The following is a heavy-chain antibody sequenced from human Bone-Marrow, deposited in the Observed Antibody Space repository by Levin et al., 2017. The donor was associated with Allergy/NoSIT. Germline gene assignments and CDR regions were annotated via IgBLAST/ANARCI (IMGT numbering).Heavy chain of an antibody. CDR3: ASRIKAPGGLDV. CDR2: ISSSSAYI. CDR1: GVTSNNYP. V-gene: IGHV3-21*01. Sequence: SCVVSGVTSNNYPVTWVRQPPGKGLEWVSSISSSSAYIHYADSVKGRFTVSRDNAEKSLYLQMNSLRAEDTAIYYCASRIKAPGGLDVWGQGTAVTVSS. D-gene: IGHD3-10*01. J-gene: IGHJ6*02.